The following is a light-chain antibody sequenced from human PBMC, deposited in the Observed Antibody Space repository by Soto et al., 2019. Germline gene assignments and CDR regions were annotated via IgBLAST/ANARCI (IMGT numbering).Light chain of an antibody. V-gene: IGKV1-5*01. CDR2: SAS. CDR3: QQHHTYHPRP. J-gene: IGKJ5*01. Sequence: DIQMTQSPSTLSASVGDRLTITCRASQSISSWLACYQQKPGKPPKLLIYSASSLESGVPSRLSGRGSGTDFSLTITSLQPDYSATCYRQQHHTYHPRPFG. CDR1: QSISSW.